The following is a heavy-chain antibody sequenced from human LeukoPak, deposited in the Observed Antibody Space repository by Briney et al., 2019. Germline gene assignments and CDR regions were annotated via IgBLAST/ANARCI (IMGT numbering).Heavy chain of an antibody. CDR2: ISYDGSNK. CDR1: GFTFSSYG. V-gene: IGHV3-30*18. J-gene: IGHJ4*02. Sequence: GRSLRLSCAASGFTFSSYGMHWVRQAPGKGLEWVAVISYDGSNKYYADSVKGRFTISRDNSKNTLYLQMNSLRAEDTAVYYCAKRGIAVAGTLRHYFDYWGQGTLVTVSS. CDR3: AKRGIAVAGTLRHYFDY. D-gene: IGHD6-19*01.